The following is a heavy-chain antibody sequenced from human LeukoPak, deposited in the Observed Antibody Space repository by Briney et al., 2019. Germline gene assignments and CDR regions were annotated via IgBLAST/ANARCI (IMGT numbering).Heavy chain of an antibody. D-gene: IGHD3-10*01. Sequence: GGSLRLSCAASGFIFNTYWMSWVRQAPGKGLEWVSYISSSGSTIYYADSVKGRFTISRDNAKNSLYLQMNSLRAEDTAVYYCARQTMVRGVTRDYWGQGTLVTVSS. V-gene: IGHV3-11*01. CDR1: GFIFNTYW. CDR2: ISSSGSTI. J-gene: IGHJ4*02. CDR3: ARQTMVRGVTRDY.